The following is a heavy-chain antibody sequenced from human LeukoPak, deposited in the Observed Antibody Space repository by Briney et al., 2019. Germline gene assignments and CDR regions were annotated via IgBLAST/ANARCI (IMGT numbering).Heavy chain of an antibody. V-gene: IGHV3-30*18. CDR1: GFTFSSYG. D-gene: IGHD6-6*01. CDR3: AKGFGEYSSSSDYYFDY. Sequence: GGSLRLSCAASGFTFSSYGMHWVRQAPGKGLEWVAVISYDGSNKYYADSVKGRFTISRDNSKNTLYLQMNSLRAEDTAVYYCAKGFGEYSSSSDYYFDYWGQGTLVTVSS. J-gene: IGHJ4*02. CDR2: ISYDGSNK.